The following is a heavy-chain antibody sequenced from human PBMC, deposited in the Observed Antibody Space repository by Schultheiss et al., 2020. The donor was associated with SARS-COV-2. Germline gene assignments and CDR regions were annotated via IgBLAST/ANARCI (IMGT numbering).Heavy chain of an antibody. CDR2: TSSGSSTI. V-gene: IGHV3-48*02. Sequence: GESLKISCAASGFSFSAAWMNWVRQSPGKGLEWVSYTSSGSSTIYYADSVKGRFTISRDNARNSLYLQLNSLRDEDTAVYYCASGRQGHFDYWGQGTLVTVSS. CDR3: ASGRQGHFDY. J-gene: IGHJ4*02. CDR1: GFSFSAAW.